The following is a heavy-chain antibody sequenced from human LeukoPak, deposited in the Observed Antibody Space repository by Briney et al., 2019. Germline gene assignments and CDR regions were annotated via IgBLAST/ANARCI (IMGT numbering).Heavy chain of an antibody. J-gene: IGHJ6*02. Sequence: GGSLRLSCEASGFSLRNYDMYWVRLAPGKGLEWLALISYDGSHKYYTDSVKGRFTISRDNSKNTVFLQMDILRPEDTSVYYCAKDLRENVVLPETYGHRGMDLWGQGTTVTVSS. V-gene: IGHV3-30*18. D-gene: IGHD3-10*01. CDR1: GFSLRNYD. CDR2: ISYDGSHK. CDR3: AKDLRENVVLPETYGHRGMDL.